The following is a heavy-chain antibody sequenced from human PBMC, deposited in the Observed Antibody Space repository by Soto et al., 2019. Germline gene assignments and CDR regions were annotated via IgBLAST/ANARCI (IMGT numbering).Heavy chain of an antibody. D-gene: IGHD3-22*01. CDR2: INPSGGST. V-gene: IGHV1-46*04. J-gene: IGHJ4*02. Sequence: QVQLVQSGAEVKKPGASVKVSCKASGYTFTSYYMHWVRQAPGQGLEWMGIINPSGGSTSYAQKLEGGVTMTRDTSTSTVCMELSSLRSEDSAVYYCARGRPYDSSGYYYFPRYYFAYWGQGTLVTVSS. CDR1: GYTFTSYY. CDR3: ARGRPYDSSGYYYFPRYYFAY.